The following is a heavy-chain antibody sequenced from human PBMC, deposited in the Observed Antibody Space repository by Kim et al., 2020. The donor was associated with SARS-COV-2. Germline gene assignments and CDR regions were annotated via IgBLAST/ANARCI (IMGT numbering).Heavy chain of an antibody. CDR1: GFTFSTYW. V-gene: IGHV3-7*01. CDR3: AKFIKFHGGFDI. CDR2: INEDGSRK. D-gene: IGHD2-15*01. Sequence: GGSLRLSCAASGFTFSTYWMSWVRQAPGKGLEWVANINEDGSRKYYVDSVKGRFTISRDNAKNSLYLQMNSLRAEDTAVYYCAKFIKFHGGFDIWGQGTMVTVSS. J-gene: IGHJ3*02.